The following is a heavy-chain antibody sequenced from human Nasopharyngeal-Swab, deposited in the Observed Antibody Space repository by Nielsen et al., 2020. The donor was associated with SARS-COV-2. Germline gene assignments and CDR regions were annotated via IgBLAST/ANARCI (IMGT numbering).Heavy chain of an antibody. CDR1: GFTFSNYW. D-gene: IGHD4-23*01. Sequence: GASLKISCAASGFTFSNYWMSWVRQTPGKGLEWVANINQDGTEKYYVDSVKGRFTISRDNAKNSLYLQMSSLRAEDTALYYCASGSGGDSRYWGQGTLVTVSS. CDR2: INQDGTEK. CDR3: ASGSGGDSRY. V-gene: IGHV3-7*01. J-gene: IGHJ4*02.